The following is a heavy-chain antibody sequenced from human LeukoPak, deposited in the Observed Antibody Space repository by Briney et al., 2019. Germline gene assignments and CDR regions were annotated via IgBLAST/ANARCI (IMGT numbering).Heavy chain of an antibody. CDR2: ISGSGGST. D-gene: IGHD2-15*01. CDR1: GFTFSNSA. V-gene: IGHV3-23*01. Sequence: GGSLRLSCAASGFTFSNSAMTWVRQAPGKGLEWVSAISGSGGSTYYAHSVKGRFTISRDNSKNTLYLQMSSLRAEDTAVYYCLRSGGGRASNWGQGTLVTVSS. CDR3: LRSGGGRASN. J-gene: IGHJ4*02.